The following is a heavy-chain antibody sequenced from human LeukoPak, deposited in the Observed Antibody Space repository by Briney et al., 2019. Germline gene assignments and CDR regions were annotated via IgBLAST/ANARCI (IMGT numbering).Heavy chain of an antibody. CDR1: GFTLSSYP. Sequence: GGSVTLFCAASGFTLSSYPMSWVRQAPGKGLEWVSVISGSEGSTYYADSVKGRFTISRDNSKSTVYLQMNTLRAADKAVYYCARNPRDSIGYSSGDFDYCGQGAL. CDR2: ISGSEGST. V-gene: IGHV3-23*01. D-gene: IGHD6-19*01. J-gene: IGHJ4*03. CDR3: ARNPRDSIGYSSGDFDY.